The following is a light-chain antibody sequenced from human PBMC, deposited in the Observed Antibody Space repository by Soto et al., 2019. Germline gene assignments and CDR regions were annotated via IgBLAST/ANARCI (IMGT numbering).Light chain of an antibody. V-gene: IGLV2-11*01. Sequence: QSALTQPRSVSGSPGQSVTISCTGTSSDVGSYNYVSWYQQHPDKAPKVMIYDVSKRPSGVPDRFFGSKSGNTASLTISGLQAEDEADYYCCSYAGRYSYVFGTGTKVTVL. CDR1: SSDVGSYNY. CDR3: CSYAGRYSYV. CDR2: DVS. J-gene: IGLJ1*01.